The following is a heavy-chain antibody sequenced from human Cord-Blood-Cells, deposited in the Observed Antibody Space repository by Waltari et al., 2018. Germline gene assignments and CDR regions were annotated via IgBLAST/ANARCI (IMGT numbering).Heavy chain of an antibody. CDR3: ARDGPGGGFDY. J-gene: IGHJ4*02. V-gene: IGHV3-30-3*01. D-gene: IGHD3-16*01. CDR1: GFNFSSYA. CDR2: ISYDGSNK. Sequence: PASGFNFSSYAMHWVRQAPGEGLEWVAVISYDGSNKFYADSVKSRFTISRDKSKYTLYLQMNSLRAEDTAVYYCARDGPGGGFDYWGQGTLVTVSS.